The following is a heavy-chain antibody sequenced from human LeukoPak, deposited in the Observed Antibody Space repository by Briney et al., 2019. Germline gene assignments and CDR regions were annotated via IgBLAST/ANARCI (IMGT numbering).Heavy chain of an antibody. V-gene: IGHV1-3*01. CDR1: RYTFTSSA. D-gene: IGHD4-17*01. Sequence: ASVKVSCKASRYTFTSSALHTGRQAPGHRVEWMRGINSGNGNTKYTQKFQSRVTITRDTAASTAYMELSSLRSEDTAVYYCARADDDYGDYAYYFDYWGQGTLVTVSS. CDR2: INSGNGNT. J-gene: IGHJ4*02. CDR3: ARADDDYGDYAYYFDY.